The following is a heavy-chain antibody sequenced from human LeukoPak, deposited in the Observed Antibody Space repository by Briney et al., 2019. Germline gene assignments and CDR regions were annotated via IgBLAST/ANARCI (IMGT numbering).Heavy chain of an antibody. CDR1: GFTLSSYS. D-gene: IGHD3-3*01. J-gene: IGHJ4*02. CDR3: ARGLDDFWSGLFHY. CDR2: ISSSSSYI. V-gene: IGHV3-21*01. Sequence: GGSLRLSCAASGFTLSSYSMNWVRQAPGKGLEWVSFISSSSSYIYYADSVKGRFTISRDNAKNSLYLEMNSLRAEDTAVYYCARGLDDFWSGLFHYWGQGTLVTVSS.